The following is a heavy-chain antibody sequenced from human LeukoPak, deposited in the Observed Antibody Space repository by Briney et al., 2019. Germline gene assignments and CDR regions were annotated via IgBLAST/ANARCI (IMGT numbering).Heavy chain of an antibody. V-gene: IGHV3-9*01. D-gene: IGHD6-19*01. CDR1: GFVFDDFA. Sequence: PGGSLRLSCVGSGFVFDDFAIHWVRQLPGEGLEWVSGIPWNSDAVAYADSVKGRFTISRDNAKNTVFLQMNSLRPEDWALYYCAKGSSRYNNGWRGVAWGQGTLVTVSS. CDR3: AKGSSRYNNGWRGVA. CDR2: IPWNSDAV. J-gene: IGHJ5*02.